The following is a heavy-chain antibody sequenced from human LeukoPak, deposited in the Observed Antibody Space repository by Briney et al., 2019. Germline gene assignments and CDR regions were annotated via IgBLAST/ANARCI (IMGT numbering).Heavy chain of an antibody. CDR1: GGSISSYY. D-gene: IGHD1-26*01. CDR2: IYYSGST. V-gene: IGHV4-59*01. J-gene: IGHJ3*02. Sequence: PSETLSLTCTVSGGSISSYYWSWIRQPPGKGLEWIGYIYYSGSTNYNPSLKSRVTISVDTSKNQFSLKLSSVTAADTAVYYCARESGTKRAFDTWGQGTMVTVSS. CDR3: ARESGTKRAFDT.